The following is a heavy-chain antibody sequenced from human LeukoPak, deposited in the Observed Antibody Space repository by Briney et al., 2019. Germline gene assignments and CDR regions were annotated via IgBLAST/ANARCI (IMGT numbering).Heavy chain of an antibody. J-gene: IGHJ4*02. CDR3: ARDMKGNLDY. CDR1: GFTFSNTW. CDR2: INQDGGTR. D-gene: IGHD3-16*01. V-gene: IGHV3-7*01. Sequence: GGSLRLSCAASGFTFSNTWMAWVRQARGKGLEWVANINQDGGTRQYADSVRGRFTISRDNAKNSLYLEMNSLRAEDTGLYHCARDMKGNLDYWGQGTLVTVSS.